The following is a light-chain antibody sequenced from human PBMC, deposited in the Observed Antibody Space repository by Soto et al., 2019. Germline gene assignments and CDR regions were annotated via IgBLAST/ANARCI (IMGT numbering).Light chain of an antibody. Sequence: VMTRARLARRSRLWQADSITCRSSQSLLQSNGYTYLDWYLQKPGQSPQLVIYLGSNRASGVPDRFSGSGSGTDFTLNISRVEAEDVGVYSCMQGLQTPWTFGQGTKVDIK. CDR2: LGS. CDR3: MQGLQTPWT. V-gene: IGKV2-28*01. J-gene: IGKJ1*01. CDR1: QSLLQSNGYTY.